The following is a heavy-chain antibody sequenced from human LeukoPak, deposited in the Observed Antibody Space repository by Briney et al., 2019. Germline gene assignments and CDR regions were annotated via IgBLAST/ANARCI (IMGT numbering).Heavy chain of an antibody. J-gene: IGHJ3*02. V-gene: IGHV3-30-3*01. D-gene: IGHD6-19*01. Sequence: GGSLRLSCAASGFTFSSYAMHWVRQAPGKGLEWVAVISYDGSNKYYADSVKGRFTISRDNSKNTLYLQMNSLRAEDTAVYYCARDRYSSGNDAFDIWGQGTMVTVSS. CDR3: ARDRYSSGNDAFDI. CDR1: GFTFSSYA. CDR2: ISYDGSNK.